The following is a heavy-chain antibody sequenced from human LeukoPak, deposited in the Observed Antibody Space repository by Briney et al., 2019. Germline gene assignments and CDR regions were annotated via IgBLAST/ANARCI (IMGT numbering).Heavy chain of an antibody. CDR2: INHSGST. Sequence: PSETLSLTCAVYGGSFSGYYWSWIRQPPGKGLERIGEINHSGSTNYNPSLKSRVTISVDTSKNQFSLKLSSVTAADTAVYYCAREGGLAAAGTDYWGQGTLVTVSS. D-gene: IGHD6-13*01. J-gene: IGHJ4*02. CDR3: AREGGLAAAGTDY. V-gene: IGHV4-34*01. CDR1: GGSFSGYY.